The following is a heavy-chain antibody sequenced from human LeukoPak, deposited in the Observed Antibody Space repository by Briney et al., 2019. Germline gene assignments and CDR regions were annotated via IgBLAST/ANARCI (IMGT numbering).Heavy chain of an antibody. CDR3: AHRRAQLWLQGGGYFDY. J-gene: IGHJ4*02. V-gene: IGHV2-5*01. D-gene: IGHD5-18*01. CDR2: IYWNDDK. Sequence: SGPTLVNPTQTFTLTCTFSVFSLSTSEVGVGWIRQPPGKALDWLALIYWNDDKRYGPSLMSTLIITNDTSKNQVVLTMTNMDPVDTATYYCAHRRAQLWLQGGGYFDYWGQGTLVTVSS. CDR1: VFSLSTSEVG.